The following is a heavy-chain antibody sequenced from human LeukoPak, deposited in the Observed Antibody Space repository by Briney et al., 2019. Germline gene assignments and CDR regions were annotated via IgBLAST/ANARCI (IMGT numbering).Heavy chain of an antibody. CDR2: INPSGGST. CDR1: GYTFTRYY. Sequence: GASVKVSCKASGYTFTRYYMHWVRQAPCRGLEWMGIINPSGGSTSYAQKFQGRVTMTRDTSTSTVYMELSSLRSEDTAVYYCARDYLRRYDILTGAASWFDPWGQGTLVTVPS. D-gene: IGHD3-9*01. J-gene: IGHJ5*02. V-gene: IGHV1-46*01. CDR3: ARDYLRRYDILTGAASWFDP.